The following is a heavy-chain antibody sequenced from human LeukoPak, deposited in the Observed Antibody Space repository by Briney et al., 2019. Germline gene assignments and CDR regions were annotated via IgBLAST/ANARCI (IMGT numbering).Heavy chain of an antibody. CDR1: GFTFSDYY. CDR2: IWYDGSNK. J-gene: IGHJ4*02. Sequence: GGSLRLSCAASGFTFSDYYMSWVRQAPGKGLEWVAVIWYDGSNKYYADSVKGRFTISRDNSKNTLYLQMNSLRAEDTAVYYCARDLALVDYWGQGTLVTVSS. V-gene: IGHV3-33*08. D-gene: IGHD3-16*01. CDR3: ARDLALVDY.